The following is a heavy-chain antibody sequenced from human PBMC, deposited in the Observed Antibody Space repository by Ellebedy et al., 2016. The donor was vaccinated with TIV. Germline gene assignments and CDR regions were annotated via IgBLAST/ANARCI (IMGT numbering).Heavy chain of an antibody. Sequence: ASVKVSXXASGYTFTSYYMHWVRQAPGQGLEWMGIINPSGGSTSYAQKFQGRVTMTRDTSTSTVYMELSSLRSEDTAVYYCARTGSIVGARQDSYYFDYWGQGTLVTVSS. J-gene: IGHJ4*02. V-gene: IGHV1-46*01. CDR3: ARTGSIVGARQDSYYFDY. D-gene: IGHD1-26*01. CDR2: INPSGGST. CDR1: GYTFTSYY.